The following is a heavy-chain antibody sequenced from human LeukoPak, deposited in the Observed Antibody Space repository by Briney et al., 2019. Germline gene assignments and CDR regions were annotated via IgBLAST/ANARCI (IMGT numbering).Heavy chain of an antibody. Sequence: ASVKVSCKASGYTFTSYAMNWVRQAPGQGLEWMGWINTNTGNPTYAQGFTGRFVFSLDTSVSTAYLQISSLKAEDTAVYYCARAGVLRYFDWLSDDAFDIWGQGTMVTVSS. CDR2: INTNTGNP. CDR3: ARAGVLRYFDWLSDDAFDI. CDR1: GYTFTSYA. D-gene: IGHD3-9*01. V-gene: IGHV7-4-1*02. J-gene: IGHJ3*02.